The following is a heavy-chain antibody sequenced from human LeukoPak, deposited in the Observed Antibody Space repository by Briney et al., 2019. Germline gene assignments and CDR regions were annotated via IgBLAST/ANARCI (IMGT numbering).Heavy chain of an antibody. J-gene: IGHJ6*03. D-gene: IGHD2/OR15-2a*01. Sequence: PSETLSLTCTVSGYSISTGYYWDRIRQPPGKGLEWIGSIQYTGTTFYNPSLKSRVTISVDTSKNQFSLKVTSVTAADTAVYYCARTGGSFYFYYYMDVWGKGTTVTVSS. CDR1: GYSISTGYY. CDR2: IQYTGTT. CDR3: ARTGGSFYFYYYMDV. V-gene: IGHV4-38-2*02.